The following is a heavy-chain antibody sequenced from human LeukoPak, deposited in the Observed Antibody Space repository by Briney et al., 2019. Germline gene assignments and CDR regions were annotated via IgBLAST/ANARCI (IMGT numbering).Heavy chain of an antibody. CDR3: AKDHYWSIDY. J-gene: IGHJ4*02. D-gene: IGHD3-3*01. CDR2: IKGDGIST. V-gene: IGHV3-74*01. CDR1: GFDFSSNW. Sequence: GGSLRLSCAASGFDFSSNWMHWVRHAPGQGLVWVSRIKGDGISTNYADSVKGRFTISRDIAKNTLYLQMNSLRAEDTGVYYCAKDHYWSIDYWGRGSLVTVS.